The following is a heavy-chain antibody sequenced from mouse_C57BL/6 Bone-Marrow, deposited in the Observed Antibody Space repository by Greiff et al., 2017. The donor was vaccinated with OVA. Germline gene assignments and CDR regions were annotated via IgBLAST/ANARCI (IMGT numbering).Heavy chain of an antibody. CDR3: ARGQLRLRAMDY. V-gene: IGHV1-12*01. D-gene: IGHD3-2*02. CDR1: GYTFTSYN. J-gene: IGHJ4*01. CDR2: IYPGNGDT. Sequence: QVQLKESGAELVRPGASVKMSCKASGYTFTSYNMHWVKQTPRQGLEWIGAIYPGNGDTSYNQKFKGKATLTVDKSSSTAYMQLSSLTSEDSAVYFCARGQLRLRAMDYWGQGTSVTVSS.